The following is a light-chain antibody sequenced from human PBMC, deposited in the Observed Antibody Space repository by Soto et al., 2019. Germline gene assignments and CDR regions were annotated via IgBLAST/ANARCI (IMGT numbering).Light chain of an antibody. V-gene: IGLV1-44*01. J-gene: IGLJ1*01. CDR3: AAWDDGLNGFWV. CDR2: SNN. CDR1: SSNIGSNT. Sequence: QSFLTQPPAAPGTPGQRVAISCSGSSSNIGSNTVNWYQQLPGTAPKVLIYSNNQRPSGVPDRFSGSKSGTSASLAISGLQSEDEADYYCAAWDDGLNGFWVFGTGTKVTVL.